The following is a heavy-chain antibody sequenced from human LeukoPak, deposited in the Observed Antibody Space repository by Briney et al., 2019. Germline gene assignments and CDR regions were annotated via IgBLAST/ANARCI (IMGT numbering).Heavy chain of an antibody. CDR3: ARVSGLEMATLRY. Sequence: PGGSLRLSCAASGFIFRNYGMHRVRQAPGKGLEWVSVIYSGGSTYYADSVKGRFTISRDNSKNTLYLQMNSLRAEDTAVYYCARVSGLEMATLRYWGQGTLVTVSS. V-gene: IGHV3-53*01. J-gene: IGHJ4*02. CDR1: GFIFRNYG. D-gene: IGHD5-24*01. CDR2: IYSGGST.